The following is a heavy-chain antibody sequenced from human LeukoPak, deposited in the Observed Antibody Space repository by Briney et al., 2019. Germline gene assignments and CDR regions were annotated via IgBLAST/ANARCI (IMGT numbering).Heavy chain of an antibody. V-gene: IGHV4-59*02. D-gene: IGHD3-10*01. CDR2: IYYSGST. J-gene: IGHJ4*02. Sequence: GSLRLSCAASGFTVSSNYMSWIRQPPGKGLEWIGYIYYSGSTNYNPSLKSRVTISVDTSKNQFSLKLSSVTAADTAVYYCARSRPGGAFGYWGQGTLVTVSS. CDR1: GFTVSSNY. CDR3: ARSRPGGAFGY.